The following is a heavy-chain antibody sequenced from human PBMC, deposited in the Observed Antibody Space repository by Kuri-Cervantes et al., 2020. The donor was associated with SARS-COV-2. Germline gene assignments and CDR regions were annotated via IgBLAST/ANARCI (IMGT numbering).Heavy chain of an antibody. V-gene: IGHV3-11*05. Sequence: GESLKISCAASGFTFSDYYMSWIRQAPGKGLEWASYISSSSSYTNYADSVKGRFTISRDNAKNSLYLQMNSLRAEDTAVYYCARDDLRGGFDPWGQGTLVTVS. D-gene: IGHD3-10*01. CDR2: ISSSSSYT. CDR3: ARDDLRGGFDP. CDR1: GFTFSDYY. J-gene: IGHJ5*02.